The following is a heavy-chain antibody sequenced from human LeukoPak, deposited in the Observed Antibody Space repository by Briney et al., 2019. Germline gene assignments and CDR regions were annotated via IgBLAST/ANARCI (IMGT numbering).Heavy chain of an antibody. Sequence: SETLSLTCVVYGGTFSDYYWSWVRQPPGKGLERIGEINHSGSAKYNPSLKSRVTMSIHTSNNQFSLKLSSVTAADTAVYYCARGDYYDSSGYYYHWGQGTLVTVSS. J-gene: IGHJ5*02. CDR3: ARGDYYDSSGYYYH. D-gene: IGHD3-22*01. CDR2: INHSGSA. CDR1: GGTFSDYY. V-gene: IGHV4-34*01.